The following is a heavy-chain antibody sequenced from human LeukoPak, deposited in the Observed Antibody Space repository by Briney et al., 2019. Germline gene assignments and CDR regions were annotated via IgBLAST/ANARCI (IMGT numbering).Heavy chain of an antibody. Sequence: PGGSLRLSCAASGFTFSSYSMNWVRQAPGKGLEWVSYISSSSSTIYYADSVKGRFTISRDNAKNSLYLQMNSLRAEDTAVYYCAKSPLGYSSSFDYWGQGTLVTVSS. CDR3: AKSPLGYSSSFDY. CDR1: GFTFSSYS. D-gene: IGHD6-6*01. V-gene: IGHV3-48*01. CDR2: ISSSSSTI. J-gene: IGHJ4*02.